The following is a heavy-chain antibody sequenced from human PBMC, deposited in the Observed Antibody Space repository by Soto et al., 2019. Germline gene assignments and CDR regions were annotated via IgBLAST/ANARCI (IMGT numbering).Heavy chain of an antibody. CDR2: ISSSSSTI. V-gene: IGHV3-48*02. J-gene: IGHJ6*02. D-gene: IGHD5-18*01. CDR1: GFTFSSYS. CDR3: ARDQGYSYETLYGMDV. Sequence: GGSLRLSCAASGFTFSSYSMNWVRQAPGKGLEWVSYISSSSSTIYYADSVKGRFTISRDNAKNSLYLQMNSLRDEDTAVYYCARDQGYSYETLYGMDVWGQGTTVTVSS.